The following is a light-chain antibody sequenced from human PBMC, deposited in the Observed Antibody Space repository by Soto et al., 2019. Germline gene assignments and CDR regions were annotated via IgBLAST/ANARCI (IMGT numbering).Light chain of an antibody. V-gene: IGLV2-11*01. J-gene: IGLJ1*01. CDR1: SSDVGGYNY. CDR3: YSYAGSYTFYV. Sequence: QSVLTQPRSVSGSPGQSVTISCTGTSSDVGGYNYVSWYQQHPGKAPKLIIYDVSKRPSGVPDRFSGSKSGNTASLTISGLQAEDEADYYCYSYAGSYTFYVFGTGTKVTV. CDR2: DVS.